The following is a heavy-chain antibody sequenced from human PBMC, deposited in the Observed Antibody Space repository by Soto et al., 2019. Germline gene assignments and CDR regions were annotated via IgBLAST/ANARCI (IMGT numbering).Heavy chain of an antibody. J-gene: IGHJ4*02. CDR3: ARVSGYYPLDY. CDR1: GYTFTSYD. CDR2: INAGNGNT. Sequence: ASVKVSCKASGYTFTSYDINWVRQATGQGLEWMGWINAGNGNTKYSQKFQGRVTIARDTSASTAYMELSSLRSEDTAVYYCARVSGYYPLDYRGQGTLVTVSS. V-gene: IGHV1-3*01. D-gene: IGHD5-12*01.